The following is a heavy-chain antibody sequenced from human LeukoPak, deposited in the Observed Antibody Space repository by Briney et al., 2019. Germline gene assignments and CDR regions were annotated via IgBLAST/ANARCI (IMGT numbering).Heavy chain of an antibody. J-gene: IGHJ4*02. CDR2: INPSGGST. D-gene: IGHD1-26*01. CDR3: ASSLGIVGATAFDY. Sequence: ASVKVSCKASGYTFTSYYMHWVRQASGQGLEWMGIINPSGGSTSYAQKFQGRVTMTRDMSTSTVYMELSSLRSEDTAVYYCASSLGIVGATAFDYWGQGTLVTVSS. V-gene: IGHV1-46*01. CDR1: GYTFTSYY.